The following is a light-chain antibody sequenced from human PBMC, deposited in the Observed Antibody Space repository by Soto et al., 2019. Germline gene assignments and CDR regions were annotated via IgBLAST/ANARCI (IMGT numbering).Light chain of an antibody. CDR3: QQRYSASPWT. J-gene: IGKJ1*01. CDR2: RAS. Sequence: DIQMTQSPSSLYASVGDRVTISCRASQSSSTYLNWYQQKPGTAPRLLIYRASSVKSGVPPRFSGSGSGRDFTLTISSLRPEDIATYCCQQRYSASPWTFGQGTKVEVK. CDR1: QSSSTY. V-gene: IGKV1-39*01.